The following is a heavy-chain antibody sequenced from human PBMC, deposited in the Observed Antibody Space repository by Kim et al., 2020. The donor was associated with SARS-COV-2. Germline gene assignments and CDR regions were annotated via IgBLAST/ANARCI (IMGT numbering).Heavy chain of an antibody. V-gene: IGHV3-30*18. CDR1: GFTFSSYG. CDR2: ISYDGSNK. CDR3: SKTKSYYYDSSGLDY. D-gene: IGHD3-22*01. Sequence: GGSLRLSCAASGFTFSSYGMHWVRQAPGKGLEWVAVISYDGSNKYYADSVKGRFTISRDNSKNTLYPQMNSLRAEATAVYYCSKTKSYYYDSSGLDYWG. J-gene: IGHJ4*01.